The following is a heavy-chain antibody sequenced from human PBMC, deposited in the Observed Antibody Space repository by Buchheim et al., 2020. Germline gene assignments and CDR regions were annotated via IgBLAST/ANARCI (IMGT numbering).Heavy chain of an antibody. CDR3: ASGRGRDDYVYLFEY. V-gene: IGHV3-74*01. J-gene: IGHJ4*02. CDR2: INSDGSTT. Sequence: EVQLVESGGGLVQPGGSLRLSCAASGFTLSNYWMHWVRQAPGSGLVWVSRINSDGSTTDHADSVKGRFTISRDTAKNTLYLQMNPRRAEDTAVYYWASGRGRDDYVYLFEYWGQGTL. CDR1: GFTLSNYW. D-gene: IGHD5-24*01.